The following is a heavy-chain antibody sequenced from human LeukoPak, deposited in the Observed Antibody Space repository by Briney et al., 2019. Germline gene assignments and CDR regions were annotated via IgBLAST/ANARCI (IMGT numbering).Heavy chain of an antibody. J-gene: IGHJ5*02. CDR1: GYTFTGYY. Sequence: ASVKVSCKASGYTFTGYYMHWVRQAPGQGLEWMGWINPNSGGTNYAQKFQGRVTMTRDTSISTAYMELTRIRSDDTAVYYCARGLVGSQLDWFDPWGEGTLVTVSS. CDR2: INPNSGGT. CDR3: ARGLVGSQLDWFDP. D-gene: IGHD6-13*01. V-gene: IGHV1-2*02.